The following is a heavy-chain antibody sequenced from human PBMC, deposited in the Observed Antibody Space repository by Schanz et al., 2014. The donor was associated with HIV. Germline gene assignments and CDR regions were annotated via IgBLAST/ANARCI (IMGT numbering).Heavy chain of an antibody. CDR1: GFTFSNFA. Sequence: QVQLVEAGGGVVQPGRSLRLSCAASGFTFSNFAMHWVRQAPGKGLEWAAVIWYDGSYKYYADSVKGRFTISRANPKNTLYLQMNSLRAEDTAIYYCARSPDWAGTDAFDIWGQGTMVTVSS. V-gene: IGHV3-33*01. J-gene: IGHJ3*02. D-gene: IGHD6-19*01. CDR2: IWYDGSYK. CDR3: ARSPDWAGTDAFDI.